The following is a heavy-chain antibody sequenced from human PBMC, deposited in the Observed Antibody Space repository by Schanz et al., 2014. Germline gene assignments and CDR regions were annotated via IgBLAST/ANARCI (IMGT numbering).Heavy chain of an antibody. Sequence: QVQLVESGGSVVQPGRSLRLSCAGSGFSFSDYGMHWVRQAPGRGLEWVAVISYHGSEKYYADSVKGRFTISRDNSKNTLYLQMNSLRTEDTAVYFCAKSYDTSGYSGFDYWGQGTLVTVSP. CDR3: AKSYDTSGYSGFDY. V-gene: IGHV3-30*18. CDR1: GFSFSDYG. D-gene: IGHD3-22*01. CDR2: ISYHGSEK. J-gene: IGHJ4*02.